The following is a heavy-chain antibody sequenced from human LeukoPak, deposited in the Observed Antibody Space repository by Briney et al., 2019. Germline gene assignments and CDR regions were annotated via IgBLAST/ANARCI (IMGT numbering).Heavy chain of an antibody. CDR1: GYTFTAYY. J-gene: IGHJ4*02. CDR2: INPNSGGT. D-gene: IGHD6-13*01. CDR3: ARVRSSWYGQSLGY. Sequence: ASVKVSCKASGYTFTAYYMHWVRQAPGQGLEWMGWINPNSGGTDSSQKFQGRVTMTRDTSISTAYMELSRLRSDDTAVYYCARVRSSWYGQSLGYWGQGTLVTVSS. V-gene: IGHV1-2*02.